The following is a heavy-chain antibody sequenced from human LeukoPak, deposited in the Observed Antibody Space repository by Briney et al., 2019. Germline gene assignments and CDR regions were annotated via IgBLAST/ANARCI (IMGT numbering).Heavy chain of an antibody. CDR3: ARDPDGYKFFDY. D-gene: IGHD5-24*01. V-gene: IGHV4-59*01. CDR2: IYYSGST. CDR1: GGSISSYY. J-gene: IGHJ4*02. Sequence: PSETLSLTCTVSGGSISSYYWSWIRQPPGKGLEWIGYIYYSGSTNYNPSLKSRVTISVDTSKGQFSLNLSSVTAADTAVYYCARDPDGYKFFDYWGRGSPVTVSS.